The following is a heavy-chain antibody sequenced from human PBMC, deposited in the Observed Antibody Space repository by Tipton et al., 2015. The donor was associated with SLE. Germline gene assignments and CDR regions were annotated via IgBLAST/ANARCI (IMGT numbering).Heavy chain of an antibody. CDR2: IYYGGGT. CDR1: GDSISNGDDY. D-gene: IGHD2-2*01. CDR3: ARSTDALDI. J-gene: IGHJ3*02. V-gene: IGHV4-31*03. Sequence: TLSLTCTVSGDSISNGDDYWSWIRQPPGKGLEWIGNIYYGGGTYYNPSLESRVTISLDTSKNQFSLKLNSVTAADTAVYYCARSTDALDIWGQGTMVTVSS.